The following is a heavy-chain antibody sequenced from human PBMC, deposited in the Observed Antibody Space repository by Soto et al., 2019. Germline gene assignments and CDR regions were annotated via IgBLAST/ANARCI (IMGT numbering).Heavy chain of an antibody. CDR1: GGSIRSNNHY. CDR2: VQRPSNT. CDR3: ARQRCTADNCYVRATWFDP. V-gene: IGHV4-39*01. J-gene: IGHJ5*02. Sequence: QLQLQESGPGLVKPSETLSVTCTVSGGSIRSNNHYWAWIRQPPGKGLEWVANVQRPSNTYSNPSLKSRLTTSVDMSQTHFSLKLSSVTAPDTAIYYCARQRCTADNCYVRATWFDPWGPGTLVTVSS. D-gene: IGHD1-20*01.